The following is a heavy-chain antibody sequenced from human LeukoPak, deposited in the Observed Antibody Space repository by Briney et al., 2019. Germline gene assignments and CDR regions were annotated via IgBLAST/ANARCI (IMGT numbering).Heavy chain of an antibody. V-gene: IGHV4-59*01. CDR2: IYYSGST. D-gene: IGHD4-17*01. Sequence: SETPSLTCTVSGGSISSYYWSWLRQPPGKGLEWIGYIYYSGSTNYNPSLKSRVTISVDTSKNQFSLKLSSVTAADTAVYYCAYYGDYGEDAFDIWGQGTMVTVSS. J-gene: IGHJ3*02. CDR3: AYYGDYGEDAFDI. CDR1: GGSISSYY.